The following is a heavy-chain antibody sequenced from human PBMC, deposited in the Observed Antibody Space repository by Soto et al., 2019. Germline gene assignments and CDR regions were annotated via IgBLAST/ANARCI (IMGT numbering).Heavy chain of an antibody. D-gene: IGHD3-3*01. V-gene: IGHV1-69*01. CDR1: GGTFSSYA. CDR2: IIPIFGTA. CDR3: ARHQNYDFRSGYPLARYYYGMDV. J-gene: IGHJ6*02. Sequence: QVQLVQSGAEVKKPGSSVKVSCKASGGTFSSYAISWVRQAPGQGLEWMGGIIPIFGTANYAQKFQGRVTITADESTSTAYMELSSLRSEDTAVYYCARHQNYDFRSGYPLARYYYGMDVWGQGTTVTVSS.